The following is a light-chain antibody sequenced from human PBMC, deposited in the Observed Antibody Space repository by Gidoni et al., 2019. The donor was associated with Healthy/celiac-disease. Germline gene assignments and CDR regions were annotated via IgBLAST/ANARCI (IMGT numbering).Light chain of an antibody. CDR3: MQALQTPRT. Sequence: DIVMTQSPLSLPVTPGEPASISCRSSQSRLHSNGYNYLDWYLQKPGQSPQLLIYLGSNRASGVPDRFSGSGSGTYFTLKISRVEAEDVGVYYCMQALQTPRTFGQGTKVEIK. CDR1: QSRLHSNGYNY. CDR2: LGS. V-gene: IGKV2-28*01. J-gene: IGKJ1*01.